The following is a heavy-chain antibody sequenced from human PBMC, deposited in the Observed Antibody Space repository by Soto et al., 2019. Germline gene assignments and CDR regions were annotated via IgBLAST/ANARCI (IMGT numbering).Heavy chain of an antibody. CDR2: FDPEDGET. CDR3: ATFWSGYPYFDY. CDR1: GYTLTELS. D-gene: IGHD3-3*01. J-gene: IGHJ4*02. Sequence: ASVKVPCKVSGYTLTELSMHWVRQAPGKGLEWMGGFDPEDGETIYAQKFQGRVTMTEDTSTDTAYMELSSLRSEDTAVYYCATFWSGYPYFDYWGQGTLVTVSS. V-gene: IGHV1-24*01.